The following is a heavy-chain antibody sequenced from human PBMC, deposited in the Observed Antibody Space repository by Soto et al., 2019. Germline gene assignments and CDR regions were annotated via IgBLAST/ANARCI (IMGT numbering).Heavy chain of an antibody. D-gene: IGHD4-17*01. CDR2: IGTRGNTK. CDR1: VFTFSDYY. J-gene: IGHJ4*02. V-gene: IGHV3-11*01. CDR3: ARDRKEYYGEYYDY. Sequence: VGSLRLSCAASVFTFSDYYMSCIRQSPGKGLEWVSYIGTRGNTKYYADSVRGRFTISRDNAKNSLYLQMNSLRADDTAVYYCARDRKEYYGEYYDYWCQGIPGTVSS.